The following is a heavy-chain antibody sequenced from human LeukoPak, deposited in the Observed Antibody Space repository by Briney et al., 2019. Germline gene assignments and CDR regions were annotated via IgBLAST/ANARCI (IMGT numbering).Heavy chain of an antibody. CDR3: VRVAKERVGGVYYFDY. V-gene: IGHV3-13*01. CDR2: ICTAGDT. J-gene: IGHJ4*02. CDR1: GFTFSDYD. D-gene: IGHD1-1*01. Sequence: PGGSLRLSCAASGFTFSDYDMHWVRQATGKGLEWVSAICTAGDTYYTGSVKGRFTISRENAKNSLYLQMNSLRAGDTAVYYCVRVAKERVGGVYYFDYWGQGTPVTVSS.